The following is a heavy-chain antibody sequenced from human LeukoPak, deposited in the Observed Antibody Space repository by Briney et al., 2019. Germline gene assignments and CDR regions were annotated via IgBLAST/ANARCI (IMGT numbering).Heavy chain of an antibody. CDR3: ARGWRTMIPH. V-gene: IGHV1-8*01. CDR2: LHPNCGNT. CDR1: GYTFTSHD. J-gene: IGHJ4*02. D-gene: IGHD3-22*01. Sequence: ASVKVSCKASGYTFTSHDINWVRQATGQGLEWMGWLHPNCGNTGYAQMFQSRVTMTRNTPISTAYMELGSLRSEDTAVYYCARGWRTMIPHWGQGTLVTVSS.